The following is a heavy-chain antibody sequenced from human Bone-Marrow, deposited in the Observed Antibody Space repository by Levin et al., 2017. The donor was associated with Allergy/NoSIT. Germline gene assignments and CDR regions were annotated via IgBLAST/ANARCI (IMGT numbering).Heavy chain of an antibody. Sequence: GESLKISCAASGFTFSNAWMSWVRQAPGKGLEWVGRIKSKTDGGTTDYAAPVKGRFTISRDDSKNTLYLQMNSLKTEDTAVYYCTTAPLNSGYDPFDYWGQGTLVTVSS. V-gene: IGHV3-15*01. CDR3: TTAPLNSGYDPFDY. CDR2: IKSKTDGGTT. CDR1: GFTFSNAW. J-gene: IGHJ4*02. D-gene: IGHD5-12*01.